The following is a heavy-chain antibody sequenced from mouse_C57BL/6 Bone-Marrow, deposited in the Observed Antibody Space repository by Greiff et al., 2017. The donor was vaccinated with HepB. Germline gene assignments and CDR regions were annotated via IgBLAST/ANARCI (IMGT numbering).Heavy chain of an antibody. CDR3: TRDGATVVSSFDY. Sequence: LVESGEGLVKPGGSLKLSCAASGFTFSSYAMSWVRRTPEKRLEWVAYVSSGGDYIYYADTVKGRFTISRDNARNTLYLRMSRLKSEDTARYYCTRDGATVVSSFDYWGQGTTLTVSS. CDR2: VSSGGDYI. D-gene: IGHD1-1*01. V-gene: IGHV5-9-1*02. J-gene: IGHJ2*01. CDR1: GFTFSSYA.